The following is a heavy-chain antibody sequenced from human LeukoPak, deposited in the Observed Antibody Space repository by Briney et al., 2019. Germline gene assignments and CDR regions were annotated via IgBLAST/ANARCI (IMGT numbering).Heavy chain of an antibody. CDR3: AREGNSSSYLINWFDP. J-gene: IGHJ5*02. CDR2: IYTSGST. CDR1: GGSISSGGYY. V-gene: IGHV4-61*02. Sequence: SETLSLTCTVSGGSISSGGYYWSWIRQPPGKGLEWIGRIYTSGSTNYNPSLKSRVTMSVDTSKNQFSLKLSSVTAADTAVYYCAREGNSSSYLINWFDPWGQGTLVTVSS. D-gene: IGHD6-6*01.